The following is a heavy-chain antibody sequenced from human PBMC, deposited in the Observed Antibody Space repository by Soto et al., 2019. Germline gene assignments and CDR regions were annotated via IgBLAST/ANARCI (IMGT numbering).Heavy chain of an antibody. D-gene: IGHD1-26*01. CDR2: IYHSGST. Sequence: QVQLQESGPGLVKPSGTLSLTCDVSGGSISSSNWWSWVRQPPGKGLESIGEIYHSGSTNYNPSLKSRVTISLDKSKNQFSLKLNSVTAADTAVYYCARYSGSQYYFDYWGQGTLVTVSS. CDR1: GGSISSSNW. CDR3: ARYSGSQYYFDY. J-gene: IGHJ4*02. V-gene: IGHV4-4*02.